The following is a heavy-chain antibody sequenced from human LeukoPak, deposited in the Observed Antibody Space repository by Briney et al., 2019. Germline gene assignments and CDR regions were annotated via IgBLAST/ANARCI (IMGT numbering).Heavy chain of an antibody. Sequence: ETLSLTCIVSGAFISSYDWSWIRQPAGKGPEWIGRIHTSGSTRYNPSLKSRVTMSVDTSKNQFFLKLSSVTAADTAVYYCARDRRTDDTQDAYDIWGQGTMVTVSP. CDR2: IHTSGST. D-gene: IGHD5-24*01. J-gene: IGHJ3*02. CDR1: GAFISSYD. V-gene: IGHV4-4*07. CDR3: ARDRRTDDTQDAYDI.